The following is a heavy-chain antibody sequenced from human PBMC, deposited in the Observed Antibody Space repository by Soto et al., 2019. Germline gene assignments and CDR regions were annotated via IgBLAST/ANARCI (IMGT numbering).Heavy chain of an antibody. Sequence: SETLSLTCAVYGGSFSGYYWSWIRQPPGKGLEWIGEINHSGSTNYNPSLKSRVTISVDTSKNQFSLKLSSVTAADTAVYYCARRRFIWSGYYYYYMDVWGKGTTVTVSS. J-gene: IGHJ6*03. CDR2: INHSGST. CDR1: GGSFSGYY. V-gene: IGHV4-34*01. D-gene: IGHD3-3*01. CDR3: ARRRFIWSGYYYYYMDV.